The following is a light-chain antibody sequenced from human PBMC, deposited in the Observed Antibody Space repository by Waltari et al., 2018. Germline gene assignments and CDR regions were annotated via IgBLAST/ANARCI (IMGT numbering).Light chain of an antibody. J-gene: IGLJ2*01. CDR1: SSDVGGYNF. Sequence: QSALTQPPSASGPPGQSVTISCTATSSDVGGYNFVSWYQHHPGKSPKLMIYEVSKRPSGVPDRFSVSKSGNTASLTVAGLQPEDEADYYCSSYAGNHVVFGGGTKLTVL. V-gene: IGLV2-8*01. CDR3: SSYAGNHVV. CDR2: EVS.